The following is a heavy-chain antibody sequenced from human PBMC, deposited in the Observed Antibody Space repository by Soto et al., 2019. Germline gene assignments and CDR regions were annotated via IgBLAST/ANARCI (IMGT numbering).Heavy chain of an antibody. V-gene: IGHV1-69*13. CDR1: GYTFTNYG. CDR2: INANIGKA. CDR3: ARRNWRDYGMDV. D-gene: IGHD1-1*01. J-gene: IGHJ6*02. Sequence: GASVKVSCKASGYTFTNYGISWVRQAPGQGPEWMGWINANIGKANYAQKFQGRVTITADESTSTAYMELSSLRSEDTAVYYCARRNWRDYGMDVWGQGTTVTVSS.